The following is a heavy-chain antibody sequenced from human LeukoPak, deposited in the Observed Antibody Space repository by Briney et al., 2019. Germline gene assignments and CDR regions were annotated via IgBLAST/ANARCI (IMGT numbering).Heavy chain of an antibody. D-gene: IGHD6-19*01. CDR2: INPNSGGT. CDR3: ARAEQWLAINWFDP. Sequence: ASVKDSCKASGYTFTGYYMHWVRQAPGQGLEWMGWINPNSGGTNYAQKFQGRVTMTRDTSISTAYMELSRLRSDDTAVYYCARAEQWLAINWFDPWGQGTLVTVSS. J-gene: IGHJ5*02. V-gene: IGHV1-2*02. CDR1: GYTFTGYY.